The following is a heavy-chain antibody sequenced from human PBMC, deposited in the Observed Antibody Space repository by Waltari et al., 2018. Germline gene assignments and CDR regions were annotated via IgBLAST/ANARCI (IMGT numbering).Heavy chain of an antibody. J-gene: IGHJ6*02. CDR3: AREEGATEGMDV. D-gene: IGHD1-1*01. Sequence: EVQLVESGGGLIQPGGSLRLSCAASGFTVSSNYLSWVRQAPGKGLEWVSGIYSGGSTYYADSVKGRFTISRDNSKNTLYLQMNSLRAEDTAVYYCAREEGATEGMDVWGQGTTVTVSS. CDR1: GFTVSSNY. CDR2: IYSGGST. V-gene: IGHV3-53*01.